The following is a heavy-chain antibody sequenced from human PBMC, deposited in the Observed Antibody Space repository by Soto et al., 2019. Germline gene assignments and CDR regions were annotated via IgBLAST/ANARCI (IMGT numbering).Heavy chain of an antibody. CDR3: ARGSITMVRGVISDYYYYGMDV. D-gene: IGHD3-10*01. CDR2: MNPNSGNT. Sequence: QVQLVQSGAEVKKPGASVKVSCKASGYTFTSYDINWVRQATGQGLEWMGWMNPNSGNTGYAQKCQGRVTMTRNTSIRTAYRELSSLSSEDTAVYYCARGSITMVRGVISDYYYYGMDVWGQGTTVTVSS. V-gene: IGHV1-8*01. CDR1: GYTFTSYD. J-gene: IGHJ6*02.